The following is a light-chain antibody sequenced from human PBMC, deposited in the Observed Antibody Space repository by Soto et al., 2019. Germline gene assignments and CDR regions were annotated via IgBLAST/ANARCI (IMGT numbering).Light chain of an antibody. CDR2: DAS. CDR1: KSISSN. Sequence: VMAQSPATVSVSPGEIATLSCRAGKSISSNLSWYQQKPGQAPRLLIYDASNRANGIPARFSGSGSGTDFILTISSLEPEDFAVYYCQQRSNWPWTFGQGTKVDIK. J-gene: IGKJ1*01. V-gene: IGKV3-11*01. CDR3: QQRSNWPWT.